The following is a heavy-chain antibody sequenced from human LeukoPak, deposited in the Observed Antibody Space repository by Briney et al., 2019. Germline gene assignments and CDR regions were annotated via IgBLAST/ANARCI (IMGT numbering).Heavy chain of an antibody. CDR1: GGSISSSSYY. V-gene: IGHV4-39*07. J-gene: IGHJ3*02. CDR3: ARFTGYCSGTSCYPNAFGI. Sequence: SETLSLTCAVSGGSISSSSYYWGWIRQPPGKGLEWIGSIYYSGYTYYNPSLKSRVTISLDTSKNQFSLKLSSVTAADTAVFYCARFTGYCSGTSCYPNAFGIWGQGTMVTVSS. D-gene: IGHD2-2*01. CDR2: IYYSGYT.